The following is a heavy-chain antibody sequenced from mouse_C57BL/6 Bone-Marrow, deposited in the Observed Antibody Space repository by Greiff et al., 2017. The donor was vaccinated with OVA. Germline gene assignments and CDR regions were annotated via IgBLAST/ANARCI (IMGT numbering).Heavy chain of an antibody. CDR1: GFTFSDYG. CDR3: ARLPIYYDYDEGAWFAY. D-gene: IGHD2-4*01. CDR2: ISSGSSTI. V-gene: IGHV5-17*01. Sequence: EVKLMESGGGLVKPGGSLKLSCAASGFTFSDYGMHWVRQAPEKGLEWVAYISSGSSTIYYADTVKGRFTISRDNAKNTLFLQMTSLRSEDTAMYYCARLPIYYDYDEGAWFAYWGQGTLVTVSA. J-gene: IGHJ3*01.